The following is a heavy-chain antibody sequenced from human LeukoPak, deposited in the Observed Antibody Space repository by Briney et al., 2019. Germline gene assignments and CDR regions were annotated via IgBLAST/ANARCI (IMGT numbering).Heavy chain of an antibody. Sequence: GGSLRLSCAASGLTFSSYSMNWVRQAPGKGLEWVSSISSSSTYIYYADSVKGRFTISRDNAKNSLYLQMNSLRAEDTAVYYCAREVPIPATASYFDLWGRGTLVTVSS. CDR1: GLTFSSYS. J-gene: IGHJ2*01. V-gene: IGHV3-21*01. CDR3: AREVPIPATASYFDL. D-gene: IGHD2-2*01. CDR2: ISSSSTYI.